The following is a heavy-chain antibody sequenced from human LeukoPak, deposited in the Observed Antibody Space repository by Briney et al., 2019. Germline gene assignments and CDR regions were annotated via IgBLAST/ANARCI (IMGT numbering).Heavy chain of an antibody. D-gene: IGHD3-9*01. J-gene: IGHJ5*02. V-gene: IGHV3-30*18. Sequence: GGSLRLSCAASGFSFSSYGMHWVRQAPGKGLEWAAVISYDGSNKYYADSVKGRFTISRDNSKNTLYLQMNSLRAEDTAVYYCAKGGLLRYFDWFDPWGQGTLVTVSS. CDR3: AKGGLLRYFDWFDP. CDR2: ISYDGSNK. CDR1: GFSFSSYG.